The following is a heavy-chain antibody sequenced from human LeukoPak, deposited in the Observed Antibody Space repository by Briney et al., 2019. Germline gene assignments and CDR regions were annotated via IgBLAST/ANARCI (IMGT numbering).Heavy chain of an antibody. CDR2: IYSGGST. J-gene: IGHJ3*02. Sequence: GGSLRLSCAASGFTVSSNYMSWVRQAPGKGLEWVSVIYSGGSTYYADSVKGRFTISRDNSKNTLYLQMNSLRAEDTAVYYCARGFGYYDSSGEDAFDIWGQGTMVTVSS. CDR1: GFTVSSNY. V-gene: IGHV3-66*01. CDR3: ARGFGYYDSSGEDAFDI. D-gene: IGHD3-22*01.